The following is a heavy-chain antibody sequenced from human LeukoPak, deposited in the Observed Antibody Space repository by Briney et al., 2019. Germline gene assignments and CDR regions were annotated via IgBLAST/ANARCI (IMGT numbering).Heavy chain of an antibody. CDR2: IIPIFGTA. D-gene: IGHD2-15*01. J-gene: IGHJ5*02. CDR3: ARSLRAVVVAASWFDP. CDR1: GATFSSYA. Sequence: SVTVSCKASGATFSSYAISWLRQAPGPPLEWLGGIIPIFGTANYAQKFQGRVTITADESTSTAYMELSSLRSEDTAVYYCARSLRAVVVAASWFDPWGQGTLVTVSS. V-gene: IGHV1-69*13.